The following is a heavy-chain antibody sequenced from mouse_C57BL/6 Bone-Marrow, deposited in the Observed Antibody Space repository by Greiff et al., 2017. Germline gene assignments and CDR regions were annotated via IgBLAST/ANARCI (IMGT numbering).Heavy chain of an antibody. CDR2: IDPENGDT. D-gene: IGHD2-3*01. J-gene: IGHJ3*01. Sequence: EVKLMESGAELVRPGASVKLSCTASGFNIKDDYMHWVKQRPEQGLEWIGWIDPENGDTEYASKFQGKATITADTSSNTAYLQLSSLTSEDTAVYYGTTDGSFAYWGQGTLVTVSA. CDR1: GFNIKDDY. CDR3: TTDGSFAY. V-gene: IGHV14-4*01.